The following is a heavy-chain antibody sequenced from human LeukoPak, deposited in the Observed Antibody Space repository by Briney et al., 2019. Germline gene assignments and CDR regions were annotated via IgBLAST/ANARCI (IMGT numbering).Heavy chain of an antibody. V-gene: IGHV3-23*01. Sequence: PGGSLRLSCAASGFTFSSCAMSWVCQAPGKGLEWVSAISGSGGSTYYADSVKGRFTISRDNSKNTLYLQMNSLRAEDTAVYYCARDDGYDPPSLAMDVWAKGPRSPSP. D-gene: IGHD5-12*01. CDR3: ARDDGYDPPSLAMDV. J-gene: IGHJ6*03. CDR2: ISGSGGST. CDR1: GFTFSSCA.